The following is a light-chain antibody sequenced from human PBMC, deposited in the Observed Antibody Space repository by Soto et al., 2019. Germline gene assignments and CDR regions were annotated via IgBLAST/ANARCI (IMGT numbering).Light chain of an antibody. CDR1: QRIGKN. J-gene: IGKJ5*01. CDR2: AAS. V-gene: IGKV1-39*01. Sequence: QMTXXHSTLXAFXGXXXTXXCRASQRIGKNLNWYQQKPGKATKILIYAASILKSGVPSRFSHSGSGTDFTLTVISLQPEDFAIYYCQQSYSSPITFG. CDR3: QQSYSSPIT.